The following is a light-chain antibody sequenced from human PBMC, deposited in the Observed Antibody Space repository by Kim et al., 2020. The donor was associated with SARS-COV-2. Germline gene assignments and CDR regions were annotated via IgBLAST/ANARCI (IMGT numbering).Light chain of an antibody. CDR3: QQYSSSLGT. CDR1: QSVSTIY. CDR2: GTS. V-gene: IGKV3-20*01. Sequence: LSPGEGATLSCRASQSVSTIYLAWYQQRLGQSPRLLIYGTSTRATGIPDRFSGGGSGRDFTLTISRLEPEDFEIYYCQQYSSSLGTFGQGTKLEI. J-gene: IGKJ2*02.